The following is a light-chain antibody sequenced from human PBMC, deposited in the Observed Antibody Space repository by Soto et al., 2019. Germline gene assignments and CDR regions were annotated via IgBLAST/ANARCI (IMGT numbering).Light chain of an antibody. Sequence: QSVLTQPASVSGSPGQSITISRTGTSSDVGGYNYVSWYQQHPGTAPKLMIYDVSNRPSGVSNRFSGSKSGNTASLTISGLQAEDEADYYCSSYTSSSTLYVFGTWTKVTVL. CDR1: SSDVGGYNY. CDR3: SSYTSSSTLYV. CDR2: DVS. J-gene: IGLJ1*01. V-gene: IGLV2-14*01.